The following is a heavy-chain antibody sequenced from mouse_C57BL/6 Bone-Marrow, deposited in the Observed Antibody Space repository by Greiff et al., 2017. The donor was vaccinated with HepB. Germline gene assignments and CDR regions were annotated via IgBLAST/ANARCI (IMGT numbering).Heavy chain of an antibody. V-gene: IGHV1-76*01. J-gene: IGHJ3*01. CDR1: GYTFTDYY. D-gene: IGHD4-1*01. CDR2: IYPGSGNT. CDR3: ARNWDGWFAY. Sequence: LVESGAELVRPGASVKLSCKASGYTFTDYYINWVKQRPGQGLEWIARIYPGSGNTYYNEKFKGKATLTAEKSSSTAYMQLSSLTSEDSAVYFCARNWDGWFAYWGQGTLVTVSA.